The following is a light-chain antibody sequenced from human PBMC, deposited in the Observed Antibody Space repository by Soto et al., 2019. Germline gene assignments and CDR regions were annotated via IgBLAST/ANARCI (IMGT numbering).Light chain of an antibody. V-gene: IGKV3D-11*02. CDR1: HNIYSW. Sequence: TQSPSTLSASVGDRVSITCRASHNIYSWLAWYQQKPGQAPRLLIYDASKRATGIPARFSGSGSGTNFTLTISSLEPEDFAVYYCQQRRSWQVTFGQGTRLEIK. CDR3: QQRRSWQVT. J-gene: IGKJ5*01. CDR2: DAS.